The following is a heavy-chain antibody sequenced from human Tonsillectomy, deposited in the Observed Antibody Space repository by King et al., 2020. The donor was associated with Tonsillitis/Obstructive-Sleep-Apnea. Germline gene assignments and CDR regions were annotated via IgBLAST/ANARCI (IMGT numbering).Heavy chain of an antibody. CDR1: GFTVSSNS. CDR3: ARKPELGHNDAFDM. D-gene: IGHD1-14*01. V-gene: IGHV3-53*01. CDR2: LYIGGNT. J-gene: IGHJ3*02. Sequence: VQLVESGGGLIQPGGSLRLSCAASGFTVSSNSMSWVRQAPGKGLEWVSFLYIGGNTYYADSVKGRFTISRDNSRNTRYLQMNNLRAQDSAVYYCARKPELGHNDAFDMWGQGTMVTVSS.